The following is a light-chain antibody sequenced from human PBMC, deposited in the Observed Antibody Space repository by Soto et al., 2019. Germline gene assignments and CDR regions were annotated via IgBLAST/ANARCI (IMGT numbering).Light chain of an antibody. CDR2: GAS. V-gene: IGKV3D-15*01. CDR3: QHFDGTTFT. J-gene: IGKJ5*01. Sequence: EIVMTQSPATLSVSPGERATLYCRASQRVGSYFAWYQQKAGQTPRLLIYGASTRAPGLPDRFSGSGTESHFTLTISRLEPGDFAVYYCQHFDGTTFTFGQGTRLEIK. CDR1: QRVGSY.